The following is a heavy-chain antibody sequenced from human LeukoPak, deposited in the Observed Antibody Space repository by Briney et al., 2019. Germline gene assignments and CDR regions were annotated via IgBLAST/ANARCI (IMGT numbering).Heavy chain of an antibody. CDR3: AKDSGGRVVPAAPVRYFQH. D-gene: IGHD2-2*01. V-gene: IGHV3-21*04. CDR1: GFTFSSYS. CDR2: ISSSSYI. Sequence: PGGSLRLSCAASGFTFSSYSMNWVRQAPGKGLEWVSSISSSSYIYYADSVKGRFTISRDNAKNSLYLQMNSLRAEDTAVYYCAKDSGGRVVPAAPVRYFQHWGQGTLVTVSS. J-gene: IGHJ1*01.